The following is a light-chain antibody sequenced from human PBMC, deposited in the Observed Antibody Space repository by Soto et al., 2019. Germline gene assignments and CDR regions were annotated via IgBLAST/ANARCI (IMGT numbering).Light chain of an antibody. CDR2: EGG. V-gene: IGLV2-23*01. Sequence: QSALTQPASVSGSPGQSITISCTGTSSDVGSYNLVSWYQQHPGKAPKLMIYEGGKRPSGVSNRFSGSKSGNTASLTISGLQAGDEADYYCCSYAGSSTSFWVFGTGTKLTVL. J-gene: IGLJ1*01. CDR1: SSDVGSYNL. CDR3: CSYAGSSTSFWV.